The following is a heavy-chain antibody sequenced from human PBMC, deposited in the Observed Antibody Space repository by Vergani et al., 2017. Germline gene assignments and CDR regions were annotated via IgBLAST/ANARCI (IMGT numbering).Heavy chain of an antibody. Sequence: QVQLVQSGAEVKKPGSSVKVSCKASGGTFSSYAISWVRQAPGQGLEWMGGLIPIIGTSHYAQTYQGRVTITADESTSTACMELSSLRSEDTAVYYCARDAEVVGATGAFDSWGQGTMVTVSS. CDR1: GGTFSSYA. D-gene: IGHD1-26*01. CDR2: LIPIIGTS. V-gene: IGHV1-69*01. CDR3: ARDAEVVGATGAFDS. J-gene: IGHJ3*02.